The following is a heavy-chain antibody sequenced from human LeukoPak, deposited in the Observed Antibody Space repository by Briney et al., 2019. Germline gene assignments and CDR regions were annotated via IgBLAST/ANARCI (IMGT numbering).Heavy chain of an antibody. V-gene: IGHV4-31*03. CDR1: GGSISSGDYY. J-gene: IGHJ4*02. D-gene: IGHD3-10*01. CDR2: IYYSGST. Sequence: SETLSLTCTVSGGSISSGDYYWSWIRLPPGKGLEWIGYIYYSGSTYYNPSLKSRVTISVDTSKNQFSLRLSSVTAADTAVYYCARFVNYYGSGSYRKKAFDYWGQGTLVTVSS. CDR3: ARFVNYYGSGSYRKKAFDY.